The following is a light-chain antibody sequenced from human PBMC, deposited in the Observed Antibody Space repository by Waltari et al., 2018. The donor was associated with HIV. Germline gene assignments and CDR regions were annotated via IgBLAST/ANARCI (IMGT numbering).Light chain of an antibody. CDR2: EVS. J-gene: IGLJ3*02. V-gene: IGLV2-8*01. Sequence: QSALTQPPSASGSPGQSVTISCTGTSSDVGGYNYVSWYQQHPGKAPKLMIYEVSMRPSGVPDRFSGSKSGSTASLTVSGLQAEDEADYYGSSYAGSNNRWVFGGGTKLTVL. CDR1: SSDVGGYNY. CDR3: SSYAGSNNRWV.